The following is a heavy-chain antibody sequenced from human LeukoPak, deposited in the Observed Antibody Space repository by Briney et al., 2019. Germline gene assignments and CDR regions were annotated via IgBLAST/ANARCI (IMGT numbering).Heavy chain of an antibody. CDR1: EYTFTGYY. D-gene: IGHD3-22*01. CDR2: INPNSGGT. J-gene: IGHJ4*02. V-gene: IGHV1-2*02. CDR3: ARGRTYYYDSSVPDY. Sequence: ASVKVSCKASEYTFTGYYMHWVRQAPGQGLEWMGWINPNSGGTNYAQKFQGRVTMTRDTSISTAYMELSSLRSEDTAVYYCARGRTYYYDSSVPDYWGQGTLVTVSS.